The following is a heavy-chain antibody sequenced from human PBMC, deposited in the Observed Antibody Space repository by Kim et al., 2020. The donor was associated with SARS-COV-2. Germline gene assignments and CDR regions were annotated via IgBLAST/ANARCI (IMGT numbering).Heavy chain of an antibody. D-gene: IGHD1-26*01. CDR1: GFTFSSYA. Sequence: GGSLRLSCAASGFTFSSYAMHWVRQAPGKGLGWVAVISYVGSNKYYADSVKGRFTISRDNSKNTLYLQMNSLRAEDTAVYYCARASGSYSSPSVTWGQGTLVTVSS. CDR3: ARASGSYSSPSVT. J-gene: IGHJ5*02. CDR2: ISYVGSNK. V-gene: IGHV3-30-3*01.